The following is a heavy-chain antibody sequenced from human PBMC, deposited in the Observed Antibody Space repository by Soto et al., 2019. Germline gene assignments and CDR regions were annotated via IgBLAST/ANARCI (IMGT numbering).Heavy chain of an antibody. Sequence: PSETLSLTCTVSGGPVINGDSYLNWIRQHPEKGLEWMGYINYRGTTNYNAALKSRILISVDTSKNQFSLRLTSVTAADTAVYYCARDAPGAAPYWGQGTLVNVSS. D-gene: IGHD6-13*01. CDR2: INYRGTT. V-gene: IGHV4-31*03. CDR1: GGPVINGDSY. CDR3: ARDAPGAAPY. J-gene: IGHJ4*02.